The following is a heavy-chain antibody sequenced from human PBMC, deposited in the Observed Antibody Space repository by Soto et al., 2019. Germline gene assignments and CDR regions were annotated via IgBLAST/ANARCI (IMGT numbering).Heavy chain of an antibody. J-gene: IGHJ5*02. CDR1: GGSISGGDYY. V-gene: IGHV4-30-4*01. Sequence: QVQLQESGPGMVKPSQTLSLTCTVSGGSISGGDYYWSWIRQSPGKGLEWIGYIHYNGGTSYNPSLKRRLTMSVGTSKNQFSLKLSAVTAADTAVYYCAREGFLEWLGGFDPWGQGTLVIVSS. CDR3: AREGFLEWLGGFDP. CDR2: IHYNGGT. D-gene: IGHD3-3*01.